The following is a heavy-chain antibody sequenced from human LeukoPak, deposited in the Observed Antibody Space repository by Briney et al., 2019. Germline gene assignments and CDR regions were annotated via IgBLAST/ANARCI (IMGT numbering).Heavy chain of an antibody. CDR1: GGSISSGSYY. CDR2: IYYSGST. CDR3: ARRLGTVTTHNWFDP. J-gene: IGHJ5*02. V-gene: IGHV4-39*01. Sequence: PSETLSLTCTVSGGSISSGSYYWGWIRQPPGKGLEWIGSIYYSGSTYYNPSLKSRVTISVDTSKNRFSLKLSSVTAADTAVYYCARRLGTVTTHNWFDPWGQGTLVTVSS. D-gene: IGHD4-17*01.